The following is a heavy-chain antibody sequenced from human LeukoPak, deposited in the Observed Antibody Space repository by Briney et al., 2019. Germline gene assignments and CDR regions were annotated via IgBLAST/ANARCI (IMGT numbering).Heavy chain of an antibody. D-gene: IGHD2-15*01. CDR2: IYKSGST. CDR3: ARAYCSGGSCYSGFDY. Sequence: PSETLSLTCTVSGGSISSYYWSWIRQPAGKGLEWIGRIYKSGSTNYNPSLKSRVTMSVDTSKNQFSLKLSSVTAADTAVYYCARAYCSGGSCYSGFDYWGQGTLVTVSS. CDR1: GGSISSYY. V-gene: IGHV4-4*07. J-gene: IGHJ4*02.